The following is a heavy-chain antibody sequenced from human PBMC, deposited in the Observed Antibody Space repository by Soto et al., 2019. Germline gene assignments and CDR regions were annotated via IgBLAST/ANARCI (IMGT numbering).Heavy chain of an antibody. V-gene: IGHV4-38-2*01. J-gene: IGHJ4*02. Sequence: PSETLSLTCAVSGYSISSGYYWGWIRQPPGKGLEWIGSIYHSGSTYYNPSRKSRVTISVDTSKNQFSLKLSSVTAADTAVYYCARTGITGMVGFDYWGQGTLVTVSS. CDR3: ARTGITGMVGFDY. CDR1: GYSISSGYY. D-gene: IGHD1-20*01. CDR2: IYHSGST.